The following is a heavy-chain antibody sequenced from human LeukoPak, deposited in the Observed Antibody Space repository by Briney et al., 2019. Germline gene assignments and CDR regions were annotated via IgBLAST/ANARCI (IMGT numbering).Heavy chain of an antibody. CDR2: IYYSGST. CDR1: GGSISSYY. J-gene: IGHJ4*02. CDR3: ARYADSYGSGSYHFDY. D-gene: IGHD3-10*01. V-gene: IGHV4-59*01. Sequence: SETLSLTCTVSGGSISSYYWSWIRQPPGKGLEWIGYIYYSGSTNYNPSLKSRVTISVDTSKNQFSLKLSSVTAADTAVYYCARYADSYGSGSYHFDYWGQGILVTVSS.